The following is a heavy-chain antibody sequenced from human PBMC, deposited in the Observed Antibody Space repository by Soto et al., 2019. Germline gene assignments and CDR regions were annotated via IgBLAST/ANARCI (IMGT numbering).Heavy chain of an antibody. CDR3: ARALPNSSSPGGQTFWLEP. D-gene: IGHD6-6*01. Sequence: GGSLRLSCAASGFTFSDYYMSWIRQAPGKGLEWVSYISSSGSTIYYADSVKGRFTISRDNAKNSLYLQMNSLRAEDTAVYYCARALPNSSSPGGQTFWLEPWGQGTLVTVSS. CDR2: ISSSGSTI. CDR1: GFTFSDYY. J-gene: IGHJ5*02. V-gene: IGHV3-11*01.